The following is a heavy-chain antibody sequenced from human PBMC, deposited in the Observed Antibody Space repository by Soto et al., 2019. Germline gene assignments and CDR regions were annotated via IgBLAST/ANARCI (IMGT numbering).Heavy chain of an antibody. Sequence: PGESLKISCKAAGYSFTTYWIAWVRQTPGKGLEWMGVIYPGDSDTRYSPSFQGQVTISADNSISTAYLQWSSLKASDTAMYYCARPASDKRYYFDYWGQGTLVTVSS. V-gene: IGHV5-51*01. J-gene: IGHJ4*02. CDR1: GYSFTTYW. CDR2: IYPGDSDT. D-gene: IGHD1-1*01. CDR3: ARPASDKRYYFDY.